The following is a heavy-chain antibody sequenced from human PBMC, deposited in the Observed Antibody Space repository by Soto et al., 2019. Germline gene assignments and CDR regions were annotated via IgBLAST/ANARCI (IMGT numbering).Heavy chain of an antibody. CDR1: GFTFSSYS. V-gene: IGHV3-21*01. Sequence: EVQLVESGGGLVKPGGSLRLSCAASGFTFSSYSMNWVRQAPGKGLEWVSSISSSSSYIYYADSVKGRFTSSRDNANNSLYLQMNSMRAEDRAVYYCARDRVEHYYYYYGMDFWGQGTTVTVCS. J-gene: IGHJ6*02. D-gene: IGHD1-1*01. CDR3: ARDRVEHYYYYYGMDF. CDR2: ISSSSSYI.